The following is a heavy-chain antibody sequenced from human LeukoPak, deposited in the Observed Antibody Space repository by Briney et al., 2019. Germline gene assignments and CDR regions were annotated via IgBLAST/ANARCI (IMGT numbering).Heavy chain of an antibody. CDR1: GGSISDHC. D-gene: IGHD2-15*01. V-gene: IGHV4-59*08. CDR2: IYSTGGT. CDR3: ARYYCPGGRCSHFDY. Sequence: SETLSLTCTVSGGSISDHCWSWIRQPPGKGLEWIGYIYSTGGTNQYPSLKSRVTISVDTSKNQFSLKLGSVTATDTAVYYCARYYCPGGRCSHFDYWGQGTLVSVSS. J-gene: IGHJ4*02.